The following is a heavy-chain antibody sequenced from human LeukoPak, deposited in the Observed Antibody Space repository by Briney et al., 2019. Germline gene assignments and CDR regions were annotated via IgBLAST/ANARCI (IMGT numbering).Heavy chain of an antibody. J-gene: IGHJ4*02. D-gene: IGHD3-22*01. CDR1: GYTFTSYG. CDR3: ARWRYYDSSGYYYDRTFDY. Sequence: ASVKVSCKASGYTFTSYGISWVRQAPGQGLEWMGWISAYNGNTNYAQKLQGRVTMTTDTSTSTAYLELRSLRSDDTAVYYCARWRYYDSSGYYYDRTFDYWGQGTLVTVSS. CDR2: ISAYNGNT. V-gene: IGHV1-18*01.